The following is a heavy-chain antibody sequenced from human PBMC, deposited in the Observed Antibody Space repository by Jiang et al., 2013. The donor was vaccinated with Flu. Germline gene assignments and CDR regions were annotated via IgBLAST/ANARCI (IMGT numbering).Heavy chain of an antibody. CDR3: ASFGAYCGGDCYPYHDY. CDR1: GFTFSSYS. Sequence: RLSCAASGFTFSSYSMNWVRQAPGKGLEWVSYISSSSSTIYYADSVKGRFTISRDNAKNSLYLQMNSLRAEDTAVYYCASFGAYCGGDCYPYHDYWGQGTLVTVSS. D-gene: IGHD2-21*02. J-gene: IGHJ4*02. V-gene: IGHV3-48*01. CDR2: ISSSSSTI.